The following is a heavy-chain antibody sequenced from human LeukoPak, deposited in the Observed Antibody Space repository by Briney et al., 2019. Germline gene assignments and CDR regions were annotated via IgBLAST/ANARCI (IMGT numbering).Heavy chain of an antibody. CDR3: ARAERGGYSGYDYGMDL. CDR2: IPYDGSNT. D-gene: IGHD5-12*01. Sequence: PGRSLRLSCAASGFTFSTYAMHWVRQAPGKGLEWVAVIPYDGSNTYYADSVKGRFTISRDNSKNTLYLQMNSLRAEDTAVYYCARAERGGYSGYDYGMDLWGKGTTVTVSS. CDR1: GFTFSTYA. V-gene: IGHV3-30*04. J-gene: IGHJ6*04.